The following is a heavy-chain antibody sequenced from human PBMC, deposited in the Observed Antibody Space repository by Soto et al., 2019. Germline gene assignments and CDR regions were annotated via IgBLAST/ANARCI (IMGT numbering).Heavy chain of an antibody. Sequence: EVQLVESGGGLVKPGGSLRLSCAASGFTFSNAWMSWVRQAPGKGLEWVGRIKSKTDGGTTDYAAPVKGRFTISRDDSKNTLYLQMNSLKTEDTAVYYCTTATAVADPEVDYWGQGTLVTVSS. CDR2: IKSKTDGGTT. J-gene: IGHJ4*02. CDR3: TTATAVADPEVDY. D-gene: IGHD6-19*01. V-gene: IGHV3-15*01. CDR1: GFTFSNAW.